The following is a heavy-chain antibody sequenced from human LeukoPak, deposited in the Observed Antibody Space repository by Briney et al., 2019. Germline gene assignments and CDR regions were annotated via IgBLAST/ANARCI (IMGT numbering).Heavy chain of an antibody. CDR3: ARDPQANSWYTGNWFDP. CDR2: ISAYNGNT. D-gene: IGHD6-13*01. J-gene: IGHJ5*02. V-gene: IGHV1-18*01. Sequence: GASVKVSCKASGYTFTSYGISWVRQAPGQGLEWMGWISAYNGNTNYAQKLQGRVTMTTDTSTSTAYMELRSLRSDDTAVYYCARDPQANSWYTGNWFDPWGQGTLVTVSS. CDR1: GYTFTSYG.